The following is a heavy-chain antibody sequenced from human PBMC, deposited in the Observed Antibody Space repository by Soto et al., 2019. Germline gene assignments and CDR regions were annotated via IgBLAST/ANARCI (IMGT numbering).Heavy chain of an antibody. CDR3: AQSTSYRSSWPSNCFDP. J-gene: IGHJ5*02. Sequence: SGPTLVNPTQTLTLTCTFSGFSLSTGGMCVSWIRQPPGKALEWLALIDSDDDKYYSPSLKTRLTISKDTSKNQVVLTMINMDPVDTGTYYCAQSTSYRSSWPSNCFDPWGQGTLVTVSS. V-gene: IGHV2-70*01. CDR2: IDSDDDK. D-gene: IGHD6-13*01. CDR1: GFSLSTGGMC.